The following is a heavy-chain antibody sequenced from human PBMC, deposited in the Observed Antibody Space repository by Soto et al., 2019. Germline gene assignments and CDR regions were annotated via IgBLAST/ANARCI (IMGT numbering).Heavy chain of an antibody. CDR2: IYHGGYT. CDR1: GGSISSGGYS. CDR3: ARAHYGDYGYGMDV. J-gene: IGHJ6*02. V-gene: IGHV4-30-2*01. D-gene: IGHD4-17*01. Sequence: QLQLQESGSGLVKPSQTLSLTCAVAGGSISSGGYSWSWIRXQPGKGLEWLGYIYHGGYTYYNPSLKSRVTIAVDRSKNQFSLKLSSVTAADTAVYYCARAHYGDYGYGMDVWGQGTTVTVSS.